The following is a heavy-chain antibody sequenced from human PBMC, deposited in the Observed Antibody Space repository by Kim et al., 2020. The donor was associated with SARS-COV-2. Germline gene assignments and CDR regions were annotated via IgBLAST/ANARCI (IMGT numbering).Heavy chain of an antibody. V-gene: IGHV4-59*11. Sequence: SETLSLSCTVSGVSITSHHWIWIRQPPGKGLEWIGYIYKSGGTSYNPSLTNRVTISVDTSKNQFSLQLTSVTAADTAVYYCASIPDAPLWHSYFDSWGQGTLVSVSS. D-gene: IGHD2-21*01. CDR3: ASIPDAPLWHSYFDS. CDR2: IYKSGGT. CDR1: GVSITSHH. J-gene: IGHJ4*02.